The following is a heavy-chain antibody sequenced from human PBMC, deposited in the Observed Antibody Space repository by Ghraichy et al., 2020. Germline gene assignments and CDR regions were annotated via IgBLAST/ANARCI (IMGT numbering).Heavy chain of an antibody. J-gene: IGHJ4*02. CDR2: IYYRGNT. CDR3: ARRARTYFDY. CDR1: GGSISSNSYY. Sequence: QTLSLTCPVSGGSISSNSYYWDWIRQPPGKGLEWIGSIYYRGNTYYNPSLKSRVIISVDTSKTQFSLNLTSVTAADAAVYYCARRARTYFDYWGPGTLVTVSS. V-gene: IGHV4-39*01.